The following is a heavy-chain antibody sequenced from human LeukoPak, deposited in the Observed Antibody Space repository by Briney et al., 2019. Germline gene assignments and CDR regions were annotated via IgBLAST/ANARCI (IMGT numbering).Heavy chain of an antibody. Sequence: ASVKVSCKASGYTFTSYGISWVRQAPGQGLEWMGWISAYNGNTNYAQKLQGRVTMTTDTSTSTAYMELRSLRSDDTAVYYCARPTYYYDSSGSTGEFDPWGQGTLVTVSS. CDR2: ISAYNGNT. J-gene: IGHJ5*02. V-gene: IGHV1-18*01. CDR3: ARPTYYYDSSGSTGEFDP. CDR1: GYTFTSYG. D-gene: IGHD3-22*01.